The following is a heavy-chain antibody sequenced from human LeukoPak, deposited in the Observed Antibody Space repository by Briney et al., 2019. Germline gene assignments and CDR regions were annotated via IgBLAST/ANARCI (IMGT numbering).Heavy chain of an antibody. J-gene: IGHJ4*02. CDR3: TTLTVARNFDY. Sequence: GGSLRLSCAASGFSFSVYEMHWVRQAPGKGLEWISDISSSGSITYYADSVKGRFTISRDNAKRLLFLQMNSLRAEDTAVYYCTTLTVARNFDYWGQGTLVTVSS. D-gene: IGHD6-19*01. CDR1: GFSFSVYE. CDR2: ISSSGSIT. V-gene: IGHV3-48*03.